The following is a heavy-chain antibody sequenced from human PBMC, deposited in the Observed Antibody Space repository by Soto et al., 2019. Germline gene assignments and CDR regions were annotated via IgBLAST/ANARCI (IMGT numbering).Heavy chain of an antibody. D-gene: IGHD3-22*01. J-gene: IGHJ3*02. CDR3: AHNYYDSSGYYGDDAFDI. CDR1: GFTFSSYS. CDR2: ISSSSSTI. V-gene: IGHV3-48*02. Sequence: EVQLVESGGGLVQPGGSLRLSCEASGFTFSSYSMNWVRQAPGKGLEWVSYISSSSSTIYYADSVKGRFTISRDNAKNSLYLQMNSLRDEDTAVYYCAHNYYDSSGYYGDDAFDIWGQGTMVTVSS.